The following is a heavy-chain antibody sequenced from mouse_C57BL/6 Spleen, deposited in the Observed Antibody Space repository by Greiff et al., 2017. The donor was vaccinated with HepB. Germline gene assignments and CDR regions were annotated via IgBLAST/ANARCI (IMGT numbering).Heavy chain of an antibody. CDR2: IYPGGGYT. V-gene: IGHV1-63*01. J-gene: IGHJ4*01. CDR1: GYTFTNYW. CDR3: ARSAPYYAMDY. Sequence: QVQLQQSGAELVRPGTSVKMSCKASGYTFTNYWIGWAKQRPGHGLEWIGDIYPGGGYTNYNEKFKGKATLTADKSSRTAYMQFSSLTSEDSAIYYCARSAPYYAMDYWGQGTSVTVSS.